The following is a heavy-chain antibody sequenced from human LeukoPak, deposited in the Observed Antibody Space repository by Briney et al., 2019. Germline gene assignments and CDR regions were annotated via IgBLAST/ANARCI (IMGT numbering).Heavy chain of an antibody. V-gene: IGHV3-23*01. D-gene: IGHD2-21*02. J-gene: IGHJ3*02. Sequence: GGSLPLSCAASGFTFRCYAMSWVRQPPGKGLEWVSAISVICCSTYYADSVKGRCTISRENSKKTLFLQMNILRGGRTACFLCANAYGGGDSNPGLFDAFDIWGQGTMVTVSS. CDR3: ANAYGGGDSNPGLFDAFDI. CDR1: GFTFRCYA. CDR2: ISVICCST.